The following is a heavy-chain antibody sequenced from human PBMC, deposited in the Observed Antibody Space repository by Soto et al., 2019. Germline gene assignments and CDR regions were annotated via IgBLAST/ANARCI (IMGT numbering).Heavy chain of an antibody. CDR2: INAGNGNT. Sequence: ASVKVSCKASGYTFTSYAMHWVRQAPGQRLEWMGWINAGNGNTKYSQKFQGRVTITRDTSASTAYMELSSLRSEDTAVYYCARLYCSGGSCYNGMDVWGQGTTVTVSS. CDR1: GYTFTSYA. V-gene: IGHV1-3*01. D-gene: IGHD2-15*01. CDR3: ARLYCSGGSCYNGMDV. J-gene: IGHJ6*02.